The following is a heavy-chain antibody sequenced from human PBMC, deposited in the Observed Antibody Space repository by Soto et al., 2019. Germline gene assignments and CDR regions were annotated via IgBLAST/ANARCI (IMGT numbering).Heavy chain of an antibody. V-gene: IGHV3-48*02. CDR2: ITSDTKTI. CDR1: GFRFSIYS. J-gene: IGHJ4*02. D-gene: IGHD6-19*01. Sequence: GVLRLSCAASGFRFSIYSMNWVRQAPGKGLEWSAYITSDTKTIKYADSVKGRFTISRDNGKNSVYLQMNSLRDEDTAVYYCARSVEGHFDYWGQGTVVTVSA. CDR3: ARSVEGHFDY.